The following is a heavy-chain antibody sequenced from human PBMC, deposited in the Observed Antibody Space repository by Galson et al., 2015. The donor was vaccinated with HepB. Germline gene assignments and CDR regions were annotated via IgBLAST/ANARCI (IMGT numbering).Heavy chain of an antibody. V-gene: IGHV3-23*01. CDR3: AKGGCSAGICHSDY. J-gene: IGHJ4*02. D-gene: IGHD2-15*01. Sequence: SLRLSCAASGFTFRSYAMSWVRQAPGKGLEWVSVVSASDGSTYYADSVKGRFTISRDNSKNTLYLQMNSLRAEGTAVYYCAKGGCSAGICHSDYWGQGTLVTVSS. CDR1: GFTFRSYA. CDR2: VSASDGST.